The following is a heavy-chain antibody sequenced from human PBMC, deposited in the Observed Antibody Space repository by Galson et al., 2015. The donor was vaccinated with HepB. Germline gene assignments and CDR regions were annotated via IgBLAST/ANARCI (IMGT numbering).Heavy chain of an antibody. CDR3: AREAPYDSSGYPFDY. CDR2: TYYRSKWYN. D-gene: IGHD3-22*01. CDR1: GDSVSSDSTA. J-gene: IGHJ4*02. Sequence: CAISGDSVSSDSTAWSWIRQSPSRGLEWLGRTYYRSKWYNDYAISVKSRIVINADTSKNQFSLQLNSVTPEDTAVYYCAREAPYDSSGYPFDYWGQGTLVTVSS. V-gene: IGHV6-1*01.